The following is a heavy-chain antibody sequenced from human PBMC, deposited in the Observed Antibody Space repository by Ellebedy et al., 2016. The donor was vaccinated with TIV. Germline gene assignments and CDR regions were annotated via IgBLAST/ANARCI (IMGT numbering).Heavy chain of an antibody. CDR2: TSGYNGDT. CDR1: GYTFTKYG. Sequence: ASVKVSCKASGYTFTKYGISWVRQAPGQGLEWMGWTSGYNGDTNYAQKFQGRVTMTIETSTNTVYMELRNLSFDDTAVYYCTRGFYEKFDPWGQGTPVTVS. CDR3: TRGFYEKFDP. V-gene: IGHV1-18*04. J-gene: IGHJ5*02. D-gene: IGHD5/OR15-5a*01.